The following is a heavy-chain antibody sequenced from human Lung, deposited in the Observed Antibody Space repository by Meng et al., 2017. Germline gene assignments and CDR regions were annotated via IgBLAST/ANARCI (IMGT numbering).Heavy chain of an antibody. CDR2: ISSSSSYI. CDR3: AGPTGLGHFDY. D-gene: IGHD6-19*01. J-gene: IGHJ4*02. V-gene: IGHV3-21*01. Sequence: EVQLVESGGGLVKPGGSLRISCADSGFTFSNYSRNWVRQAPGKGLEWVSSISSSSSYIYYADSVKGRFTISRDNAKNSLYLQMNSLRAEDTAVYYCAGPTGLGHFDYWGQGTLVTVSS. CDR1: GFTFSNYS.